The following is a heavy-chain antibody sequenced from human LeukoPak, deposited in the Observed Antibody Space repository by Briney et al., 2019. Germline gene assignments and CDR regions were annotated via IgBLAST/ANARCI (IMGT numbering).Heavy chain of an antibody. D-gene: IGHD3-10*01. J-gene: IGHJ5*02. Sequence: GASLRLSCTASGFTFSTYSLNWVRQAPGKGLEWVSYVSSSSSTKHYADSVKGRFTISGDNAKNSVYLQMNSLRDDDTAIYYCARRYGWGSYYSGAWGQGTLVTVSS. CDR1: GFTFSTYS. CDR3: ARRYGWGSYYSGA. CDR2: VSSSSSTK. V-gene: IGHV3-48*02.